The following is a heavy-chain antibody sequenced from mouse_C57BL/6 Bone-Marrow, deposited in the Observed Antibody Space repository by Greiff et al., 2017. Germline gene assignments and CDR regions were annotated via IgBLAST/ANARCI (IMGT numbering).Heavy chain of an antibody. J-gene: IGHJ4*01. CDR1: GFTFSDYG. V-gene: IGHV5-15*01. CDR3: ARRGQLRPLYYAMDY. Sequence: EVKVVESGGGLVQPGGSLKLSCAASGFTFSDYGMAWVRQAPRKGPEWVAFISNLAYSIYYADTVTGRVTISRENATNTLYLEMSSLRSEDTAMYYCARRGQLRPLYYAMDYWGQGTSVTVSS. CDR2: ISNLAYSI. D-gene: IGHD3-2*02.